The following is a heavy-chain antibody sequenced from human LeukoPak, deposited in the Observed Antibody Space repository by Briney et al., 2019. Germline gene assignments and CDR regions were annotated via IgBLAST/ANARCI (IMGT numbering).Heavy chain of an antibody. Sequence: GGSLRLSCAASGFTVSSNYMGWVRQAPGKGLVWVSRINTDGSSTSYADSVKGRFTISRDNSKNSLYLHMGSLRPEDTAVYYCAILSTIFGVISVWGQGTLVTVSS. CDR1: GFTVSSNY. D-gene: IGHD3-3*01. CDR2: INTDGSST. CDR3: AILSTIFGVISV. V-gene: IGHV3-74*01. J-gene: IGHJ4*02.